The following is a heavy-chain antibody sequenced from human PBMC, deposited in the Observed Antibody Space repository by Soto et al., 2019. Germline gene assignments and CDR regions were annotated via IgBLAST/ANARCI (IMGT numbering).Heavy chain of an antibody. D-gene: IGHD3-22*01. Sequence: ASVKVSCKASGYTFTSYGISWVRQAPGQGLEWMGWISAYNGNTNYAQKLQGRVTMTTDTSTSTAYMELRSLRSDDTAVYYCARNYYDSSGHNCFDPWGQRTLVTVSS. J-gene: IGHJ5*02. V-gene: IGHV1-18*01. CDR2: ISAYNGNT. CDR1: GYTFTSYG. CDR3: ARNYYDSSGHNCFDP.